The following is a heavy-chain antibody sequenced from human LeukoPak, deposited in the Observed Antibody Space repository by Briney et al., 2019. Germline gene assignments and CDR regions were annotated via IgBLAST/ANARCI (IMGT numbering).Heavy chain of an antibody. V-gene: IGHV3-11*05. J-gene: IGHJ4*02. CDR2: ISGSSTYT. D-gene: IGHD5-18*01. CDR1: GFTFSDYY. CDR3: AKDTGYNYGYDY. Sequence: GGSLRLSCASSGFTFSDYYMSWIRQAPGKGLEWVSHISGSSTYTNYADSVKGRFTISRDNSKNMLYLQMNSLRAEDTAIYYCAKDTGYNYGYDYWGQGTLATVSS.